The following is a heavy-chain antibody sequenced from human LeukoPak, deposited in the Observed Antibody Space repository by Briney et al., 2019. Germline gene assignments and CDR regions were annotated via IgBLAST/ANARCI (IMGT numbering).Heavy chain of an antibody. J-gene: IGHJ4*02. CDR3: ARSYYFGLGSYYSHFDY. CDR1: GFTFSSYG. Sequence: GRSLRLSCAASGFTFSSYGMHWVRQAPGKGLEWVATISYDGSNKYYVDSVKGRFTISRDNSKNTLYLQMNSLSAEDTAVYYCARSYYFGLGSYYSHFDYWGQGTLVTVSS. D-gene: IGHD3-10*01. V-gene: IGHV3-30*19. CDR2: ISYDGSNK.